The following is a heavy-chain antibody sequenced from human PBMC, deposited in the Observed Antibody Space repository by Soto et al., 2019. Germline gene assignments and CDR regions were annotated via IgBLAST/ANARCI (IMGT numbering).Heavy chain of an antibody. Sequence: PSETLSLTCTVSGDSIGSDTYYWGWIRQPPGKGLEWIASVYYSGSTYYNPSLKSRVTISADTSKDQFSLKLNSVTPEDTAVYYCARGETTVTRVFDYWGQGTLVTVSS. CDR1: GDSIGSDTYY. D-gene: IGHD4-17*01. J-gene: IGHJ4*02. CDR2: VYYSGST. V-gene: IGHV4-39*01. CDR3: ARGETTVTRVFDY.